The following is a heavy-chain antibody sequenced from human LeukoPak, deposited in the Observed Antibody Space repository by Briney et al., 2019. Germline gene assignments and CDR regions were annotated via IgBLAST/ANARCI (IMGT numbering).Heavy chain of an antibody. CDR1: GGSISSYY. Sequence: SETLSLTCTVSGGSISSYYWSWIRQPPGKGLEWIGYIYYSGSTNYNPSLKSRVTISVDTSKNQFSLKLSSVTAADTAVYYCARSPTWLPLDYWGQGTLVTVSS. CDR2: IYYSGST. J-gene: IGHJ4*02. D-gene: IGHD5-12*01. V-gene: IGHV4-59*01. CDR3: ARSPTWLPLDY.